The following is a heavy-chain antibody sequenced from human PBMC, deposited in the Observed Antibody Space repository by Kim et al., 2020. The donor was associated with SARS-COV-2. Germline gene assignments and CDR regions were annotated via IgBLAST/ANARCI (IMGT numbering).Heavy chain of an antibody. V-gene: IGHV3-7*01. CDR3: ARGGTPGY. J-gene: IGHJ4*02. CDR2: DGSGE. Sequence: DGSGEEYVDPVKGRFTITSDNAKNSLELQMNSLRAEGTAVYYCARGGTPGYWGQGTLVTVSS. D-gene: IGHD3-16*01.